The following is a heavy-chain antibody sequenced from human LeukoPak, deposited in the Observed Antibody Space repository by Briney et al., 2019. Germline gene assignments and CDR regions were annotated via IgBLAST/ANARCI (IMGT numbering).Heavy chain of an antibody. CDR1: GYTFTSYG. CDR3: ARDRSGMIAAAGTGSFDY. Sequence: ASVKVSCKASGYTFTSYGISWVRQAPGQGLEWMGWISAYNGNTNYAQKLQGRVTMTTDTSTSTAYMELRSLRSDDTAVYYCARDRSGMIAAAGTGSFDYWGQGTLVTVSS. CDR2: ISAYNGNT. D-gene: IGHD6-13*01. V-gene: IGHV1-18*01. J-gene: IGHJ4*02.